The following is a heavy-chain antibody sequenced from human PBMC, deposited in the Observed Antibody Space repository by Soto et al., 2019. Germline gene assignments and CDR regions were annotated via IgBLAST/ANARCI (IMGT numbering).Heavy chain of an antibody. CDR1: GFTFSSYG. D-gene: IGHD6-6*01. CDR2: ISYDGSNK. V-gene: IGHV3-30*18. Sequence: GGSLRLSCAASGFTFSSYGMHWVRQAPGKGLEWVAVISYDGSNKYYADSVKGRFTISRDNSKNTLYLQMNSLRAEDTAVYYCAKEESAGSSSYYYYGMDVWGQGTTVTVSS. CDR3: AKEESAGSSSYYYYGMDV. J-gene: IGHJ6*02.